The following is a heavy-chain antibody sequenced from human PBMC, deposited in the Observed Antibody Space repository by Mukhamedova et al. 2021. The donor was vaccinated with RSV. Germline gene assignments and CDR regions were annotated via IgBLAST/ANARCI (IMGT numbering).Heavy chain of an antibody. CDR2: INPNSGGT. V-gene: IGHV1-2*06. CDR3: ASYGDYYCTFDY. D-gene: IGHD4-17*01. J-gene: IGHJ4*02. Sequence: GRINPNSGGTNYAQKFQGRVTMTRDTSISTAYMELSRLRSDDTAVYYCASYGDYYCTFDYWGQGTLVTAPS.